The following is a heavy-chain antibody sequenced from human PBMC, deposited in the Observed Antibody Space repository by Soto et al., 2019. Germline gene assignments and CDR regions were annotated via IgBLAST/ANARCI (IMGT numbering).Heavy chain of an antibody. V-gene: IGHV1-69*12. CDR2: IIPIFRTA. J-gene: IGHJ6*02. CDR3: ASGRFLEWLRFRSAYLPSQDYYYYYGVDV. Sequence: QVQLVQSGAEVKKPGSSVKVSCKASGDTFSNSAISWVRQAPGQGLEWMGGIIPIFRTANYAQNFQGRVTITADESTSTAYMEVSSLRSEDTAVYFCASGRFLEWLRFRSAYLPSQDYYYYYGVDVWGQGTTLTVSS. CDR1: GDTFSNSA. D-gene: IGHD3-3*01.